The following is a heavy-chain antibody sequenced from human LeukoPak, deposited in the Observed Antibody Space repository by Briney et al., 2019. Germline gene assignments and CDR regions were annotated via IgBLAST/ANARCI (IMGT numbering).Heavy chain of an antibody. D-gene: IGHD5-18*01. CDR3: ARKDTAMVAHDY. J-gene: IGHJ4*02. CDR2: ISSSGSTI. V-gene: IGHV3-11*01. CDR1: GFTFSDYY. Sequence: GGSLRLSCAASGFTFSDYYMSWIRQAPGKGLEWVSYISSSGSTIYYADSVKGRFTISRDDAKNSLYLQMNSLRAEDTAVYYCARKDTAMVAHDYWGQGTLVTVSS.